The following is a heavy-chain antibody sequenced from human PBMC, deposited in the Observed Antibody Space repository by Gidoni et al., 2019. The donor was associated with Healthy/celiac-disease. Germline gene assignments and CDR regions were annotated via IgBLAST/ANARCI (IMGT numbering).Heavy chain of an antibody. J-gene: IGHJ6*02. D-gene: IGHD3-22*01. Sequence: QVQLQQWGAGLLQPSETLSLTCAVYGGSFSGYYWRWIRQPPGKGLEWIGEINHSGSTNYNPSLKSRVTISVDTSKNQFSLKLSSVTAADTAVYYCARGFSRGSSGYYYSAHHYYGMDVWGQGTTVTVSS. CDR1: GGSFSGYY. CDR3: ARGFSRGSSGYYYSAHHYYGMDV. V-gene: IGHV4-34*01. CDR2: INHSGST.